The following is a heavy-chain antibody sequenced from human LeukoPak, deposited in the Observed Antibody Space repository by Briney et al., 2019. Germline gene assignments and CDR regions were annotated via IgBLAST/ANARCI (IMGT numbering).Heavy chain of an antibody. CDR3: ARGWDIVLVVYAYMDV. D-gene: IGHD2-8*02. CDR2: ISSSSSYI. J-gene: IGHJ6*03. Sequence: GGSLRLSCAASGFTFSSYSMNWVRQAPGKGLEWVSSISSSSSYIYYADSVKGRFTISRDNAKNSLYLQINSLRAEDTAVYYCARGWDIVLVVYAYMDVWGKGTTVTVSS. V-gene: IGHV3-21*01. CDR1: GFTFSSYS.